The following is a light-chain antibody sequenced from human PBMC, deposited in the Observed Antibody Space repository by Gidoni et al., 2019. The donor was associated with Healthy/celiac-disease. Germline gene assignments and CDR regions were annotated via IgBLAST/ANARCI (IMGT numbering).Light chain of an antibody. CDR1: SSDVGGYNY. CDR3: SSYTSISTLGV. V-gene: IGLV2-14*01. J-gene: IGLJ3*02. CDR2: EVS. Sequence: QSALTQPVSVSGSPGQSITISCTGTSSDVGGYNYVSWYQQHPGKAPKLMIYEVSNRPSGVSNRFSGSKSGNTASLTISGLQAEDEADYYCSSYTSISTLGVFGGGTKLTVL.